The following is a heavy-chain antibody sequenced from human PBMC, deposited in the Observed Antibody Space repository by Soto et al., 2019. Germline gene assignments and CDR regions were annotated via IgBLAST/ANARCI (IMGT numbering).Heavy chain of an antibody. CDR1: GGTFSSYA. J-gene: IGHJ6*02. Sequence: SVKVSCKASGGTFSSYAISWVRQAPGQGLEWMGGIIPIFGTANYAQKFQGRVTIAADESTSTAYMELSSLRSEDTAVYYCARDIGPPDRGEVYYGMDVWGQGTTVTVSS. CDR2: IIPIFGTA. V-gene: IGHV1-69*13. CDR3: ARDIGPPDRGEVYYGMDV. D-gene: IGHD3-10*01.